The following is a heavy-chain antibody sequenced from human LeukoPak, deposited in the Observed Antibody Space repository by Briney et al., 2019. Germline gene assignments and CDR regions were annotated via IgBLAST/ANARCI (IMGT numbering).Heavy chain of an antibody. J-gene: IGHJ6*02. V-gene: IGHV3-23*01. CDR2: ISGSGGST. D-gene: IGHD6-13*01. CDR3: AKDRHRSSWPNYYYYGLDV. CDR1: GFTFSSYA. Sequence: GGSLRLSCAASGFTFSSYALSWVRQAPGKGLEWVSAISGSGGSTYYADSVKGRFTISRDNSKNTLYLQMNSLRAEDTAVYYCAKDRHRSSWPNYYYYGLDVWGQGTTVTVSS.